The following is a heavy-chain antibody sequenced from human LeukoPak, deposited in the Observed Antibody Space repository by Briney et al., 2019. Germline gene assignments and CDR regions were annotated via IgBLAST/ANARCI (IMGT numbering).Heavy chain of an antibody. V-gene: IGHV1-2*04. Sequence: ASVKVSCKASGYTFTAHYLHWVRQAPGQGLEWMAWINHNSGGTKYAEKFQGWVTMTRDTSISTAYMELSRLRSDDTAVYYCARDLGDCSGGSCYQTNWFDPWGQGTLVTVSS. D-gene: IGHD2-15*01. J-gene: IGHJ5*02. CDR2: INHNSGGT. CDR1: GYTFTAHY. CDR3: ARDLGDCSGGSCYQTNWFDP.